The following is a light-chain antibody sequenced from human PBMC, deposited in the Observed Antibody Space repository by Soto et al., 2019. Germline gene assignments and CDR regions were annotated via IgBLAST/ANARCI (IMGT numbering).Light chain of an antibody. V-gene: IGLV2-14*03. J-gene: IGLJ1*01. CDR1: SSDVGANDY. CDR2: DVR. Sequence: QSALTQPASVSGSPGQSITISCTGTSSDVGANDYVSWYQQHPGKAPDLVIYDVRNRPSGVSDRFSGSKSGNTASLIISGRQAEDEDDYYCSSWINSSTEVFGSGTKLTVL. CDR3: SSWINSSTEV.